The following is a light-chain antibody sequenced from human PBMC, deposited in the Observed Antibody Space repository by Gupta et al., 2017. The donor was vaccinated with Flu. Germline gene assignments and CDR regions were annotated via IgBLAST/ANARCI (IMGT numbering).Light chain of an antibody. CDR2: KAS. Sequence: DVLTQPPLSLPVTLGQSASISCRSSQSLVFSDGDSYVSWFHQRPGQPPRRLIYKASNRDSGVPDRISGSGSGTDFTLKISRVEAEDVGVYYCMHSTRWPWTFGQGTKVEI. CDR3: MHSTRWPWT. J-gene: IGKJ1*01. CDR1: QSLVFSDGDSY. V-gene: IGKV2-30*01.